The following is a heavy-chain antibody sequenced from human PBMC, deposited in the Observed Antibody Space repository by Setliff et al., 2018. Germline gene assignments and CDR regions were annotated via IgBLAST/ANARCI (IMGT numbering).Heavy chain of an antibody. CDR2: INAGNGNI. V-gene: IGHV1-3*01. D-gene: IGHD1-26*01. CDR3: ARGDVYSGSYYHFDY. J-gene: IGHJ4*02. CDR1: GDTSTTYA. Sequence: ASVKASCKASGDTSTTYAIHWVRQAPGQGLEWMGWINAGNGNIRYSQNFQGRVTITRDTSASTAYMELSSLTSEDTAIYYCARGDVYSGSYYHFDYWGQGTLVTVSS.